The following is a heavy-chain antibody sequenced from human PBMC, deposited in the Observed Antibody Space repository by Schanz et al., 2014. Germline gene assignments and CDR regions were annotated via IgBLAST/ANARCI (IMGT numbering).Heavy chain of an antibody. D-gene: IGHD4-17*01. J-gene: IGHJ4*02. CDR1: GFSLNTYG. V-gene: IGHV3-33*01. CDR3: ARPRFDYGEVDY. CDR2: IWNNGVTK. Sequence: VQLLESGGGVVQPGTSLILSCSVSGFSLNTYGIHWFRQPAGKGLEWVVVIWNNGVTKYYADSVRGRFTISRDRFQNTLYLRMSSLRAEDTAVYYCARPRFDYGEVDYWGQGTLVTVSS.